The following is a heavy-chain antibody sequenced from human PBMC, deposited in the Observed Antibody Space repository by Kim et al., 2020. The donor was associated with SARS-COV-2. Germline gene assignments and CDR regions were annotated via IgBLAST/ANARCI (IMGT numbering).Heavy chain of an antibody. V-gene: IGHV4-4*07. CDR2: IYTSGST. J-gene: IGHJ4*01. Sequence: SETLSLTCTVSGGSISSYYWNWIRQPAGKGLEWIAQIYTSGSTSYNPSLKSRVIMSVDTSKNQVSLRLSSVTAADTAVYYCASSHYEGGPYGDYFGFDY. D-gene: IGHD4-17*01. CDR3: ASSHYEGGPYGDYFGFDY. CDR1: GGSISSYY.